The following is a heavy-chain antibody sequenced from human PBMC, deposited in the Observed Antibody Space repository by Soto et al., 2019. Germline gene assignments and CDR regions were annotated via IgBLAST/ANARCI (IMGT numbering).Heavy chain of an antibody. Sequence: QVQLVQSGAEVKKPGASVKVSCKASGYTFTSYYMHWVRQAPGQGLEWMGIINPSGGSTSYAQKFQGRVTVTRDTSTSTVYMELSSLRSEDTAVYYCARGADYYDSSGYRYYFDYWGQGTLVTVSS. CDR3: ARGADYYDSSGYRYYFDY. CDR1: GYTFTSYY. V-gene: IGHV1-46*01. CDR2: INPSGGST. J-gene: IGHJ4*02. D-gene: IGHD3-22*01.